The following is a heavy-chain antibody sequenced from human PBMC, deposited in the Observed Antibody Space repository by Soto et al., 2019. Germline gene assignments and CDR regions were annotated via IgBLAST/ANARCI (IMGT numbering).Heavy chain of an antibody. CDR3: ARPIGATVGWYDP. D-gene: IGHD4-17*01. Sequence: SETLSLTCTVSGGSISSSSYYWGWIRQPPGKGLEWFGSIYYSGSTYYNPSLKSRVTISVDTSKNQFSLKLSSVTAADTAVYYCARPIGATVGWYDPWGQGTLVTVSS. V-gene: IGHV4-39*01. J-gene: IGHJ5*02. CDR1: GGSISSSSYY. CDR2: IYYSGST.